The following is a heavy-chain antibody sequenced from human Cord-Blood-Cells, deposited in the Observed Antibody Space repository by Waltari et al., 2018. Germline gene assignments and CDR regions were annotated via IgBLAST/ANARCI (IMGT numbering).Heavy chain of an antibody. CDR3: ARLEKRGFDY. Sequence: QLQLQESGPGLVMPSETLSLTCTVSGGSISSSSYYWGWIRQPPGKGLEWIGSIYYSGSTYYNPSLKSRVTISVDTSKNQFSLKLSSVTAADTAVYYCARLEKRGFDYWGQGTLVTVSS. J-gene: IGHJ4*02. V-gene: IGHV4-39*01. D-gene: IGHD3-16*01. CDR1: GGSISSSSYY. CDR2: IYYSGST.